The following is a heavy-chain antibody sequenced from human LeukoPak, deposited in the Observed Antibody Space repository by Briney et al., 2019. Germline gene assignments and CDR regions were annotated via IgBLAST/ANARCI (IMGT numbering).Heavy chain of an antibody. Sequence: GGSLRLSCAASGFTFSNYAMHWVRQAPGKGLEWVAVISSDGSNKYYPDSVKGRFTISRDNAKNSLYLQMNSLRAEDTAVYYCARDAVIAAAGTFDYWGQGTLVTVSS. J-gene: IGHJ4*02. CDR1: GFTFSNYA. D-gene: IGHD6-13*01. CDR3: ARDAVIAAAGTFDY. CDR2: ISSDGSNK. V-gene: IGHV3-30*04.